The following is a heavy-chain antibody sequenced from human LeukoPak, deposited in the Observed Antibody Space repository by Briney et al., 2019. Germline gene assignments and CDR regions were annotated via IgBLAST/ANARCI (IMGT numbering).Heavy chain of an antibody. V-gene: IGHV3-64*04. CDR1: GFTFSTYS. J-gene: IGHJ4*02. CDR3: AREEDGDYAY. D-gene: IGHD4-17*01. Sequence: PGGSLRLSCSASGFTFSTYSIHWVRQAPGRGLEYVSAISPNGGTTYYADSMKGRFTISRDNSKNTLYLQMNSLRAEDTAVYYCAREEDGDYAYWGQGTLVTVSS. CDR2: ISPNGGTT.